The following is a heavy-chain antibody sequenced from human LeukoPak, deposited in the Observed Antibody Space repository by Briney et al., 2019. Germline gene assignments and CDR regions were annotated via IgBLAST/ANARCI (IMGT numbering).Heavy chain of an antibody. V-gene: IGHV1-18*01. Sequence: GASVKVSCKASGYTFINYGINWVRQAPGQGLEWMGWISTYNGNTVHAEKFQDRLTMTADTSTTTGYMELRSLTSDDTAVYYCARDRGWTGLRDYWGQGTLLTVSS. CDR2: ISTYNGNT. CDR3: ARDRGWTGLRDY. D-gene: IGHD3/OR15-3a*01. J-gene: IGHJ4*02. CDR1: GYTFINYG.